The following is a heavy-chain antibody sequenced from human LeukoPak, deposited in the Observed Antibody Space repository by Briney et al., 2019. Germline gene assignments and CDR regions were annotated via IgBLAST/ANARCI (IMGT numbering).Heavy chain of an antibody. V-gene: IGHV1-2*02. CDR2: INPNSGGT. CDR1: GYTLSELS. Sequence: ASVKVSCKVSGYTLSELSIQWVRQAPGQGLEWMGWINPNSGGTNYAQKFQGRVTMTRDTSISTAYMELSRLRSDDTAVYYCATEIYGDYVDYWGQGTLVTVSS. CDR3: ATEIYGDYVDY. J-gene: IGHJ4*02. D-gene: IGHD4-17*01.